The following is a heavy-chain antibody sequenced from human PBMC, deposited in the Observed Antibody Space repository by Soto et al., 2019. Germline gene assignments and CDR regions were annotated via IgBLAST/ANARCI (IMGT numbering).Heavy chain of an antibody. D-gene: IGHD3-22*01. Sequence: SQSLSLNCAISGDSVSSNGAAWNWIRQSPSIGIECLGSTYYRSKWYNYYAVSVKSRRTINPDTAKNQFSLQLNSVTPEDTAVYYCARSYDSSGSTYYVHXWGQGTLVTVSX. V-gene: IGHV6-1*01. CDR2: TYYRSKWYN. CDR3: ARSYDSSGSTYYVHX. CDR1: GDSVSSNGAA. J-gene: IGHJ4*02.